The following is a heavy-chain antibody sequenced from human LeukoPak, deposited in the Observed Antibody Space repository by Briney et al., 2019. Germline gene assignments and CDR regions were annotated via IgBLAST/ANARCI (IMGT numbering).Heavy chain of an antibody. D-gene: IGHD5-12*01. CDR1: GYTFTDYY. Sequence: GASVEVSCKASGYTFTDYYIHWVRQAPGQGLEWMGRVNPNSGGTNYAQKFQGRVTMTRDTSISTVYMELSRLRSDDTAVYYCARGLYSGDGGVDCWGQGTLVTVSS. CDR3: ARGLYSGDGGVDC. V-gene: IGHV1-2*06. J-gene: IGHJ4*02. CDR2: VNPNSGGT.